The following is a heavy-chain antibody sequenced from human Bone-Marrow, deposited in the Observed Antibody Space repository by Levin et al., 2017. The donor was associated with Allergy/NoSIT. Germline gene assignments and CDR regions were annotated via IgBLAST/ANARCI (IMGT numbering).Heavy chain of an antibody. V-gene: IGHV3-30*18. CDR2: ISYDGSNK. CDR3: AKEDSSSSPEEY. D-gene: IGHD6-6*01. Sequence: GGSLRLSCAASGFTFSSYGMHWVRQAPGKGLEWVAVISYDGSNKYYADSVKGRFTISRDNSKNTLYLQMNSLRAEDTAVYYCAKEDSSSSPEEYWGQGTLVTVSS. J-gene: IGHJ4*02. CDR1: GFTFSSYG.